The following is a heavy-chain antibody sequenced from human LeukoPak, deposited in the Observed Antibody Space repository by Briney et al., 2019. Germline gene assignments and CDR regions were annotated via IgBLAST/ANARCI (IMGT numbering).Heavy chain of an antibody. D-gene: IGHD6-13*01. J-gene: IGHJ6*02. CDR1: GFTFSSYA. CDR3: ARDLGQLVDLINYGMDV. CDR2: ISGSGAST. Sequence: PGGSLRLSCAVSGFTFSSYAMSWVRQAPGRGLEWVSGISGSGASTYCADSVKGRFTISRDNAKNSLYLQMNSLRAEDTAVYYCARDLGQLVDLINYGMDVWGQGTTVTVSS. V-gene: IGHV3-23*01.